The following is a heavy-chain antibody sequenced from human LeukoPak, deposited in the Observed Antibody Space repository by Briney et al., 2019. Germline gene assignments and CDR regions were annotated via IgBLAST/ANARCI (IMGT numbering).Heavy chain of an antibody. CDR2: ISYDGSNK. CDR1: GSTFSSYG. V-gene: IGHV3-30*18. J-gene: IGHJ4*02. CDR3: AKGSIAARPHDYFDY. D-gene: IGHD6-6*01. Sequence: GGSLRLSCAASGSTFSSYGMHWVRQAPGRGLEWVAVISYDGSNKYYADSVKGRFTISRDNSKNTLYLQMNSLRAEDTAVYYCAKGSIAARPHDYFDYWGQGTLVTVSS.